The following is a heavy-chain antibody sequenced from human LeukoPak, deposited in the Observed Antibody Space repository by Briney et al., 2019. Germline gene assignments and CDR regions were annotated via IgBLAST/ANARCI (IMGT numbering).Heavy chain of an antibody. D-gene: IGHD3-16*01. CDR2: LRKDATYS. CDR3: ASRGPIRGTLDY. J-gene: IGHJ4*02. CDR1: GFPFSSNG. Sequence: GGSLRLSCAASGFPFSSNGMYWVRQTPDKGLQWVAYLRKDATYSNYADSVRGRFTISRDNSKNTLDLQMSSLRVEDTAVYYCASRGPIRGTLDYWGQGTLVTVSS. V-gene: IGHV3-30*02.